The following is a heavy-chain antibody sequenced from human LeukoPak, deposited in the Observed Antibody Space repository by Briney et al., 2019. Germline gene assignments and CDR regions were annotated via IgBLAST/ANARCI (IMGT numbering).Heavy chain of an antibody. D-gene: IGHD2/OR15-2a*01. V-gene: IGHV4-59*01. CDR1: GDSSSSYY. CDR2: IYYSGRT. J-gene: IGHJ3*02. Sequence: PSETLSLTCTVSGDSSSSYYWSSIRQPPGEGLEWIGCIYYSGRTYYNPSLKSRDTISVDMSRSQFSLRLTSVTAADTAVYYCARKNDFEIWGQGTLVTVSS. CDR3: ARKNDFEI.